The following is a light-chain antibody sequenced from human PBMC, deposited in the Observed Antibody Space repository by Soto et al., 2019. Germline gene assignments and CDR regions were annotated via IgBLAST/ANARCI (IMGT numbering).Light chain of an antibody. CDR1: RGIDRW. CDR2: DAS. J-gene: IGKJ1*01. CDR3: QHYNSYSEA. Sequence: DIQMTQTPSTLSASVGDTVTITCRASRGIDRWLAWYQQKPGKAPRLLISDASTLESGVPSRFSGSGSGTEFTLTITGLQPDDFATYYCQHYNSYSEAFGQGIKVDIK. V-gene: IGKV1-5*01.